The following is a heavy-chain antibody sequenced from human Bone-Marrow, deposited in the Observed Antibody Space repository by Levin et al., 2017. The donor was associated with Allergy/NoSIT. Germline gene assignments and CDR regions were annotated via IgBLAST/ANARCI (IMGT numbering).Heavy chain of an antibody. J-gene: IGHJ4*02. CDR1: GFTFSDYV. D-gene: IGHD1-26*01. CDR3: AKERASGSYYDYFDY. CDR2: ISAGGSAT. V-gene: IGHV3-23*01. Sequence: GGSLRLSCVASGFTFSDYVMSWVRQAPGKGLEWVSAISAGGSATYYAGSVKGRFTVSRDNSKNTFYRQMNSLRAEDTAIYYCAKERASGSYYDYFDYWGQGTLVTVSS.